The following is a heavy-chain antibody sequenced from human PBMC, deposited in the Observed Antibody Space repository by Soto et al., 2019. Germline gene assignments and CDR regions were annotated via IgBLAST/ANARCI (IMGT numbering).Heavy chain of an antibody. D-gene: IGHD5-12*01. CDR3: ANSGYDSFSALRPHYYYYGMDV. CDR2: IIPIFGTA. CDR1: GGTFSSYA. J-gene: IGHJ6*02. V-gene: IGHV1-69*12. Sequence: QVQLVQSGAEVKKPGSSVKVSCKASGGTFSSYAISWVRQAPGQGLEWMGGIIPIFGTANYAQKFQGRVTITADESTSTDYMELSSLRSEDTDVYYCANSGYDSFSALRPHYYYYGMDVWGQGTTVTVSS.